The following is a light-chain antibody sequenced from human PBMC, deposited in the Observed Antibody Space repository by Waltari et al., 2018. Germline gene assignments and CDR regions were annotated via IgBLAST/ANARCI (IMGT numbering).Light chain of an antibody. V-gene: IGKV3-20*01. Sequence: EIDVTQSPGPLSLSPGERATLSCRAIQSVSRYLAWYQQKPGQAPRLLIYDTSIRATGVPDRFGGSGSGTDFSPTISRLEPEDFAVYYCQKYGTLPATFGQGTKVQMK. CDR3: QKYGTLPAT. CDR1: QSVSRY. CDR2: DTS. J-gene: IGKJ1*01.